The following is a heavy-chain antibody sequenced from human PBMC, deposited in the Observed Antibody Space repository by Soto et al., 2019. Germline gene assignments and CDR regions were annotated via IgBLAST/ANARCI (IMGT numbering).Heavy chain of an antibody. CDR1: GFTFTSSA. D-gene: IGHD3-22*01. CDR2: IVVGSGNT. J-gene: IGHJ4*02. V-gene: IGHV1-58*01. CDR3: AAINYYYDSSGYQYYFDD. Sequence: RASVKVSCKASGFTFTSSAVQWVRQARGQRLEWIGWIVVGSGNTNYAQKFQERVTITRDMSTSTAYMELSSLRSEDTAVYYCAAINYYYDSSGYQYYFDDWGQGTLVTVSS.